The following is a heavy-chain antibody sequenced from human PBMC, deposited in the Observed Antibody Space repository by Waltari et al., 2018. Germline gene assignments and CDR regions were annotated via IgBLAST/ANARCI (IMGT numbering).Heavy chain of an antibody. CDR3: ARETGVSIFGVVDF. CDR2: IHHDGSNQ. J-gene: IGHJ4*02. Sequence: QVQLVESGGGGVQPGRSLRPPCATSGLTLSAYAMHWVRQAPGKGLEWVAVIHHDGSNQYYADSVKGRFIVSRDNSRDTLYLHLNSPRAEDTAVYYCARETGVSIFGVVDFWGQGTLVTVSS. CDR1: GLTLSAYA. V-gene: IGHV3-33*01. D-gene: IGHD3-3*01.